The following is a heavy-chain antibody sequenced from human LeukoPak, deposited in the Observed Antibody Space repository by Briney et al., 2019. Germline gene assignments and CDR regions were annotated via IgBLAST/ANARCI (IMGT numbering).Heavy chain of an antibody. J-gene: IGHJ4*02. CDR1: GFTFSSYG. CDR3: AKDVSSGSLDY. V-gene: IGHV3-30*18. Sequence: GGSLRLSCAASGFTFSSYGMHWVRQAPGKGLEWVAVISYDGSNKYYADSVKSRFTISRDNSKNTLYLQMNSLRAEDTAVYYCAKDVSSGSLDYWGQGTLVTVSS. CDR2: ISYDGSNK. D-gene: IGHD6-19*01.